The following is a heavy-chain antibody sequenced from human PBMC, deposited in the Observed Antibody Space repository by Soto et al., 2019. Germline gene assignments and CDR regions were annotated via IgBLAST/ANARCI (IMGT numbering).Heavy chain of an antibody. CDR3: ASQYYDFWSPMDV. J-gene: IGHJ6*03. Sequence: PGGSLRLSCAASGFTFSSYAMSWVRQAPGKGLEWVSTISGSGGSTYYADSVKGRFTISRDNAKYTLYLQMNSLRAEDTALYYCASQYYDFWSPMDVWGKGTTVTVS. D-gene: IGHD3-3*01. CDR1: GFTFSSYA. V-gene: IGHV3-23*01. CDR2: ISGSGGST.